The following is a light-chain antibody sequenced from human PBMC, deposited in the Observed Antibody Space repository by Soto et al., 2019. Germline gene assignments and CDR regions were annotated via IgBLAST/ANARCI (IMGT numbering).Light chain of an antibody. CDR1: QGISNY. CDR2: AAS. Sequence: DIQMTQSPSSLSASVGDRVTITCRASQGISNYLAWYRQKPGKVPKLLIYAASTLQSGVPSRFSGSGSGTDFTITISSLQPEDVATYYCQQYGSSPRMYTFGQGTKLEIK. CDR3: QQYGSSPRMYT. V-gene: IGKV1-27*01. J-gene: IGKJ2*01.